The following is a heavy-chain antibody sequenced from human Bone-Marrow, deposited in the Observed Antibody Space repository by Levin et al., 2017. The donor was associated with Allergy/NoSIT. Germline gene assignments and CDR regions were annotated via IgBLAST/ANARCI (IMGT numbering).Heavy chain of an antibody. D-gene: IGHD5-12*01. Sequence: SQTLSLTCTVSGGSISSYYWSWIRQPPGKGLEWIGYIHYSGSTNYNPSLKSRVTISVDTSKNQFSLKLSSVTAADTAVYYCAGGEWLREIDYWGQGTLVTVSS. CDR1: GGSISSYY. CDR3: AGGEWLREIDY. CDR2: IHYSGST. J-gene: IGHJ4*02. V-gene: IGHV4-59*01.